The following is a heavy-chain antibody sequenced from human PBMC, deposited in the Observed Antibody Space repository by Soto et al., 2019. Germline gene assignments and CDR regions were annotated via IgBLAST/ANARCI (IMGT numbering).Heavy chain of an antibody. CDR1: GYSVTSYY. J-gene: IGHJ6*02. CDR3: ARAGIAYCSSTACYLYYYVMDV. Sequence: ASVKVSCKASGYSVTSYYMHWVRQAPGQGLEWMGIINPNSGSTTYAQKFQGRVTMTRDTSTSTVYMELTSLTSGDTAVYYCARAGIAYCSSTACYLYYYVMDVWGQGTTVTVS. V-gene: IGHV1-46*01. D-gene: IGHD2-2*01. CDR2: INPNSGST.